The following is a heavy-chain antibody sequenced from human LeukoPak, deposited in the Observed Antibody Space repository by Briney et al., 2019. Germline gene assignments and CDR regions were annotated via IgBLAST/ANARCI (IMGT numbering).Heavy chain of an antibody. CDR3: ATASYYYGSGSQYYFYY. CDR1: GYTLTELS. J-gene: IGHJ4*02. CDR2: FDPEDGET. V-gene: IGHV1-24*01. D-gene: IGHD3-10*01. Sequence: ASVKVSCKVSGYTLTELSMHWVRQAPGKGLEWMGGFDPEDGETIYAQKFQGRVTMTEDTSTDTAYMELSSLRSEDTAVYYCATASYYYGSGSQYYFYYWGQGTLVTVSS.